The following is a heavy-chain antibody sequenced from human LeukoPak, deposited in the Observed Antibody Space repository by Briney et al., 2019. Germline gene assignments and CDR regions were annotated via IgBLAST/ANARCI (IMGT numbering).Heavy chain of an antibody. CDR3: ARWGLAYTIDY. CDR1: GFTFRTYL. D-gene: IGHD2-21*01. J-gene: IGHJ4*02. CDR2: INPGGSAK. Sequence: GGSLRLSCAASGFTFRTYLMAWLRQAPGKGLEGVASINPGGSAKYYVDSVKGRFTISRDDAKTSLYLQMDSLRAEDTAVYSCARWGLAYTIDYWGQGTLVTVSS. V-gene: IGHV3-7*01.